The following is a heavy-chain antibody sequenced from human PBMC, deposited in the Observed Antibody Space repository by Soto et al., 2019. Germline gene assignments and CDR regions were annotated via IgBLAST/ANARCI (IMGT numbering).Heavy chain of an antibody. CDR3: AAELGFGKLSVV. V-gene: IGHV1-69*01. CDR2: IIPLFGTT. J-gene: IGHJ6*02. Sequence: QVQVVQSGVEVRRPGSSVKVSCKASGDTFKNCVISWVRQAPGQGLEWMGGIIPLFGTTDFAQSFQGRLTITTDESTTTADMELRRLRSEDTATYYCAAELGFGKLSVVWGQGTTVIVAS. D-gene: IGHD3-10*01. CDR1: GDTFKNCV.